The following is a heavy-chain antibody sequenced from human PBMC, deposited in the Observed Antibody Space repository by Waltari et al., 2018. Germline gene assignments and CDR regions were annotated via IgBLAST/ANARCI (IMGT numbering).Heavy chain of an antibody. V-gene: IGHV1-69*11. CDR2: VVPLIDDK. J-gene: IGHJ4*01. CDR3: AREMSAVAVFDK. Sequence: QVHLEQSGAEVKEPGTSVRVSCKTSGGTFRANAVSGVRQARGQGVGGRGRVVPLIDDKNNAQKVAGRRTITADESRTTVYMDLDRLTFDDSAMYYCAREMSAVAVFDKWGHGTPVAVS. D-gene: IGHD6-19*01. CDR1: GGTFRANA.